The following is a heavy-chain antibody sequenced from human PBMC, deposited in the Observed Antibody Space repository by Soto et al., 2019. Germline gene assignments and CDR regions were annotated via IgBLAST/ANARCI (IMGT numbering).Heavy chain of an antibody. Sequence: ASVKVSCEASGYTFTSYAMHWVRQAPEQRPEWLGWINAGNGNTTYSEKFQGRVTFTSDTAASTANMELTSLTSEDTAIYYCGRDQSGIGYYVDWFDPWGQGTLVTVSS. CDR1: GYTFTSYA. CDR2: INAGNGNT. V-gene: IGHV1-3*01. J-gene: IGHJ5*02. D-gene: IGHD3-10*02. CDR3: GRDQSGIGYYVDWFDP.